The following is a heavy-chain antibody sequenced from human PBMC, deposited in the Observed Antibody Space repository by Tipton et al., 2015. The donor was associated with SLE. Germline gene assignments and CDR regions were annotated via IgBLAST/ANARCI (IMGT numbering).Heavy chain of an antibody. Sequence: TLSLTCEVSGGSVSSRTYSWGWIRQPPGKGLEWIGYTYHTGSTYYNPSLKSRVTISVDKSKNHFSLKLTSVTAADTAVYYCARSHLEWSHVFDYWGQGTLVTVAS. CDR1: GGSVSSRTYS. CDR2: TYHTGST. J-gene: IGHJ4*02. CDR3: ARSHLEWSHVFDY. V-gene: IGHV4-30-2*01. D-gene: IGHD3-3*01.